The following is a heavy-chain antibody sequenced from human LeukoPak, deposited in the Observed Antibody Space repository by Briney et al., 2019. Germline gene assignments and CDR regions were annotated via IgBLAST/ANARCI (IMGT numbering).Heavy chain of an antibody. CDR3: ARGDRFDY. CDR1: GYSISSGYY. V-gene: IGHV4-38-2*02. J-gene: IGHJ4*02. Sequence: SETLSLTCTVSGYSISSGYYWGWIRQPPGKGLEWIGSIYHSGYTNYNPSLKSRVTISVDTSKNQFSLKLSSVTAADTAVYYCARGDRFDYWGQGTLVTVSS. CDR2: IYHSGYT.